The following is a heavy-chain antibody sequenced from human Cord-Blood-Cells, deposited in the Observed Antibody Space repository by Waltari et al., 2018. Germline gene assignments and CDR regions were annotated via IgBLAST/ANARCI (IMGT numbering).Heavy chain of an antibody. V-gene: IGHV4-34*01. CDR3: ARGPTTFDP. CDR1: GGSFSGYY. CDR2: INYRGST. D-gene: IGHD4-17*01. Sequence: QVQLQQWGAGLLKPSETLSLTCAVYGGSFSGYYWSWIRQPPGKGLEGIGEINYRGSTNYNPSLKSRVTISVDTSKNQFSLKLSSVTAADTAVYYCARGPTTFDPWGQGTLVTVSS. J-gene: IGHJ5*02.